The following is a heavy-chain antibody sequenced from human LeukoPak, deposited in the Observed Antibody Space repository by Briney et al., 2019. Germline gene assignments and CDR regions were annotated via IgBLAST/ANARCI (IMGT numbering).Heavy chain of an antibody. V-gene: IGHV3-23*01. CDR3: AKDQGFGDPPSDY. D-gene: IGHD3-10*01. CDR2: ISGSGRST. CDR1: GFTFSSYA. Sequence: GGSLRLSCAASGFTFSSYAMSWVRQAPGKGLEWVSAISGSGRSTYYPDSVKGRFTISRDNSKNTLYLQMNSLRAEDTAIYYCAKDQGFGDPPSDYWGQGTLVTVSS. J-gene: IGHJ4*02.